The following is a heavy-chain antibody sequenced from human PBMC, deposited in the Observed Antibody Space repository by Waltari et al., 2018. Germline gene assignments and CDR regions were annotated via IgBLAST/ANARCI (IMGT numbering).Heavy chain of an antibody. D-gene: IGHD7-27*01. CDR1: GGSISSSSYY. J-gene: IGHJ3*02. CDR2: IYYSGST. Sequence: QLQLQESGPGLVKPSETLSLTCTVSGGSISSSSYYWGWLRQHPGKGLEWIGSIYYSGSTYYNPSLKSRVTISVDTSKNQFSLKLSSVTAADTAVYYCARGITGDRFGDAFDIWGQGTMVTVSS. CDR3: ARGITGDRFGDAFDI. V-gene: IGHV4-39*07.